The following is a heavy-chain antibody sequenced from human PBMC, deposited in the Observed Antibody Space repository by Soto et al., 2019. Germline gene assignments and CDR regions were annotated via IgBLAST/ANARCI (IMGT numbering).Heavy chain of an antibody. J-gene: IGHJ3*02. V-gene: IGHV5-10-1*01. CDR2: IDPSDSYT. Sequence: EVQLVQSGAEVKKPGESLRISCKGSGYSFTSYWISWVRQMPGKGLEWMGRIDPSDSYTNYSPSFQGHVTISADKSISTAYLQWRSLKASDPAMYYCARHEGGSSGWYPNDAFDIWGQGTMVTVSS. CDR3: ARHEGGSSGWYPNDAFDI. D-gene: IGHD6-19*01. CDR1: GYSFTSYW.